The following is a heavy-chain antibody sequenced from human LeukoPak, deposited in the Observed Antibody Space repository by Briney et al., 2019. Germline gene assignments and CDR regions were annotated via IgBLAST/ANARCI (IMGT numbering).Heavy chain of an antibody. V-gene: IGHV3-21*01. CDR2: ISSSSSYI. D-gene: IGHD3-3*01. Sequence: GGTLRLSCAASGFTFSSYSMNWVRQAPGKGLEWVSSISSSSSYIYYADSVKGRFTISRDNAKNSLYLQMNSLRAEDTAVYYCARGRYDFWSGYYTFDYWGQGTLVTVSS. CDR1: GFTFSSYS. CDR3: ARGRYDFWSGYYTFDY. J-gene: IGHJ4*02.